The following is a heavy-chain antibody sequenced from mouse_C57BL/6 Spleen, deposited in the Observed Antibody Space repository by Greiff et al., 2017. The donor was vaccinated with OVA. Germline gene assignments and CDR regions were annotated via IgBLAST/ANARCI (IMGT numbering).Heavy chain of an antibody. CDR1: GFTFTDYY. CDR2: IRNKANGYTT. D-gene: IGHD1-1*01. Sequence: EVKLVESGGGLVQPGGSLSLSCAASGFTFTDYYMSWVRQPPGKALEWLGFIRNKANGYTTEYSASVKGRFTISRDNSQSILYLQMNALRAEDSATYYCARWVTTEGFDYWGQGTTLTVSS. CDR3: ARWVTTEGFDY. J-gene: IGHJ2*01. V-gene: IGHV7-3*01.